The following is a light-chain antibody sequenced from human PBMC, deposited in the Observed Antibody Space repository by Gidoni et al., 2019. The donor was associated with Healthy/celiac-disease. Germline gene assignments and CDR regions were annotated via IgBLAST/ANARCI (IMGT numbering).Light chain of an antibody. CDR3: QQRRNWPPIT. CDR2: DAS. V-gene: IGKV3-11*01. J-gene: IGKJ5*01. CDR1: QSVSSY. Sequence: EIVLTQSPATLSLSPAETATLSCRASQSVSSYLAWYQQKPGQAPRLLIYDASNRATGILARFIGSGSSTDFTPTISSLEHEDFAVYYCQQRRNWPPITFGQGTRLEIK.